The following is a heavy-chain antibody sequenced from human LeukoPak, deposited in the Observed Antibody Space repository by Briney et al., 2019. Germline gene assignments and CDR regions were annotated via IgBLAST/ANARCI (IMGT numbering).Heavy chain of an antibody. CDR3: ARGAVGSSSQYFDY. V-gene: IGHV4-34*01. Sequence: SETLSLTCAVYGGSFSGYYWSWIRQPPGKGLEWIGGINHSGSTNYNPSLKSRVTVSVDTSKNQFSLKLSSVTTADTAVYYCARGAVGSSSQYFDYWGQGTLVTVSS. CDR2: INHSGST. CDR1: GGSFSGYY. J-gene: IGHJ4*02. D-gene: IGHD6-6*01.